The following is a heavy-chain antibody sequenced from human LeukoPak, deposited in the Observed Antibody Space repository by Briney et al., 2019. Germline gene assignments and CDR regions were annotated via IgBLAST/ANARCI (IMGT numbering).Heavy chain of an antibody. D-gene: IGHD1-1*01. CDR3: ATERSTGTFRY. CDR1: GFTFSSYS. V-gene: IGHV3-21*04. Sequence: KPGGPLRLSCVASGFTFSSYSMNWVRQAPGKGLEWVSCISSTSRYIYYADSVKGRFTISRDNAKNSVYLQMNSLRAEDTAVYYCATERSTGTFRYWGQGTLVTVSS. J-gene: IGHJ4*02. CDR2: ISSTSRYI.